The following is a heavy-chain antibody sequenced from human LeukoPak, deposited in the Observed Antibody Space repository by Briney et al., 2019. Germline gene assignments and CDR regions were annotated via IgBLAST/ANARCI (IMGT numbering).Heavy chain of an antibody. V-gene: IGHV4-39*01. CDR3: ARHYYDSSGYYYVRY. CDR2: IYYSGST. D-gene: IGHD3-22*01. CDR1: GGSISSYY. Sequence: SETLSLTCTVSGGSISSYYWGWIRQPPGKGLEWIGSIYYSGSTYYNPSLKGRVTISVDTSKNQFSLKLSSVTAADTAVYYCARHYYDSSGYYYVRYWGQGTLVTVSS. J-gene: IGHJ4*02.